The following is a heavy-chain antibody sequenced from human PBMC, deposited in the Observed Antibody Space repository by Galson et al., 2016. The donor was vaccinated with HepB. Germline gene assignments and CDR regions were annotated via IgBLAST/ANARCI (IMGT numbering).Heavy chain of an antibody. CDR2: IIPIFGTA. CDR3: ATDKADLVYTQAEPMDV. Sequence: SVKVSCKASADMLKNYAVFWVRQAPGQGLEWMGGIIPIFGTAHYSQNFRGRLSISADTSTSTAYLELSSLRSGDTAVYYCATDKADLVYTQAEPMDVWGQGTAVLVSS. J-gene: IGHJ6*01. V-gene: IGHV1-69*06. D-gene: IGHD3-3*01. CDR1: ADMLKNYA.